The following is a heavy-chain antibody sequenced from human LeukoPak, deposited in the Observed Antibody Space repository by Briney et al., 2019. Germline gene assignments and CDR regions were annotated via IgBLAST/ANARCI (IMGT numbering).Heavy chain of an antibody. Sequence: SVKVSCKASGFTFTSSAMQWGRQARGQRLEWIGWIVVGSGNTNYAQKFQERVTITRDMSTSTAYMELSSLRSEDTAVYYCAVSVVTATIDWYFDLWGRGTLVTVSS. CDR2: IVVGSGNT. V-gene: IGHV1-58*02. CDR1: GFTFTSSA. CDR3: AVSVVTATIDWYFDL. D-gene: IGHD2-21*02. J-gene: IGHJ2*01.